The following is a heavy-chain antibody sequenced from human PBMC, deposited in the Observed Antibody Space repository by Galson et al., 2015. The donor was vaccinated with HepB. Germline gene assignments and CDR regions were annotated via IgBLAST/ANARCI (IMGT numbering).Heavy chain of an antibody. CDR3: ARGKSGDYPAYYYYGMDV. D-gene: IGHD2-21*02. Sequence: TLSLTCTVSGGSISSGDYYWSWIRQPPGKGLEWIGYIYYSGSTYYNPSLKSRVTISVDTSKNQFSLKLSSVTAADTAVYYCARGKSGDYPAYYYYGMDVWGQGTTVTVSS. J-gene: IGHJ6*02. V-gene: IGHV4-30-4*01. CDR1: GGSISSGDYY. CDR2: IYYSGST.